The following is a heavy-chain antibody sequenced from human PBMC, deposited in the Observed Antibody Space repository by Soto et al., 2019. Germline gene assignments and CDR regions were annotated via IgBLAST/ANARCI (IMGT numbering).Heavy chain of an antibody. J-gene: IGHJ5*02. CDR3: ARVPGP. CDR2: IYYSGNT. CDR1: GGSISSYS. Sequence: SETLSLTCTVSGGSISSYSWSWIRQPPGKGLEWIGDIYYSGNTNYYPSLVSRLTISVDRSKNQFSLKLSSVTAADTAVYYCARVPGPWGQGTLVTVSS. D-gene: IGHD3-10*01. V-gene: IGHV4-59*12.